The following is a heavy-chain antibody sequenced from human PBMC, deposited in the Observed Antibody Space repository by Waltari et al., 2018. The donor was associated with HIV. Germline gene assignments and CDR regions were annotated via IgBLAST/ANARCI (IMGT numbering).Heavy chain of an antibody. D-gene: IGHD3-22*01. CDR3: ARLVDYYDSSGYSGGFDY. CDR2: IYPGDSDT. V-gene: IGHV5-51*01. Sequence: EVQLVQSGAEVKKPGESLKISCKGSGYSFTSYWIGWVRQMPGKGLEWMGIIYPGDSDTRYSPSFQGQVTISADKSISTAYLQWSSLKASDTAMYYCARLVDYYDSSGYSGGFDYWGQGTLVTVSS. CDR1: GYSFTSYW. J-gene: IGHJ4*02.